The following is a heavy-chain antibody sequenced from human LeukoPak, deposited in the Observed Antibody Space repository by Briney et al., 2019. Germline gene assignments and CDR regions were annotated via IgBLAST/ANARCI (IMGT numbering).Heavy chain of an antibody. J-gene: IGHJ4*02. V-gene: IGHV1-2*02. CDR2: INPDSGGT. Sequence: ASVKVSCKASGYTFTGYYIHWVRQAPGQGLEWMGWINPDSGGTNYAQKFQGRVTMTRDTSKNQFSLKLSSVTAVDTAVYYCARAFYSNSWYHKEDFFDYWGQGTPVTVSS. CDR3: ARAFYSNSWYHKEDFFDY. D-gene: IGHD6-13*01. CDR1: GYTFTGYY.